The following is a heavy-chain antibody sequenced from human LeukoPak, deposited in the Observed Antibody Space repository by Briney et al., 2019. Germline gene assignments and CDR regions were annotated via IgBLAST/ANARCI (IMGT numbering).Heavy chain of an antibody. D-gene: IGHD3-10*01. CDR3: ARHMVRGVSDY. CDR2: INHSGST. J-gene: IGHJ4*02. CDR1: GGSFSGYY. V-gene: IGHV4-34*01. Sequence: SETLSLTCAVYGGSFSGYYWSWIRQPPGKGLEWIGEINHSGSTNYNPSLKSRVTISVDTSKNQFSLKLSSVTAADTAVYYCARHMVRGVSDYWGQGTLVTVSS.